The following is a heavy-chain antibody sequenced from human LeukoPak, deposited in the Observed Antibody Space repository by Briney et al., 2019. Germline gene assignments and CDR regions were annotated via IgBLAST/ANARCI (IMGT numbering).Heavy chain of an antibody. V-gene: IGHV3-23*01. CDR1: GFTFGDYA. Sequence: PGGSLRLSCAVSGFTFGDYAMSWVRQTPGKGLEWVSSITGSGSNTHYADSVKGRFTISRDNSKNTLYLQMKSLRAEDTAVYYCAKPLSWIQVWSTPQTDHWGQGTLVTVSS. D-gene: IGHD5-18*01. CDR3: AKPLSWIQVWSTPQTDH. CDR2: ITGSGSNT. J-gene: IGHJ4*02.